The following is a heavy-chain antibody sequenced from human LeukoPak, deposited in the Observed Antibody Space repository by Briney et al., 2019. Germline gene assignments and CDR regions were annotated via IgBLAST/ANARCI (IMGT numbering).Heavy chain of an antibody. CDR2: INPSGGTT. D-gene: IGHD1-26*01. CDR1: GYTFTSHY. CDR3: ARDNSVGDYAWWFDP. J-gene: IGHJ5*02. V-gene: IGHV1-46*01. Sequence: ASVKVSCKASGYTFTSHYMHWVRQAPEQGLEWMGIINPSGGTTRYAQKFQGRVTMTRDLSTSTDYMELSSLRSDDTAVYFCARDNSVGDYAWWFDPWGQGTLVTVSS.